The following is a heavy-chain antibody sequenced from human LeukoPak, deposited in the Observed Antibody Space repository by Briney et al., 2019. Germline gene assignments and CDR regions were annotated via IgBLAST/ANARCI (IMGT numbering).Heavy chain of an antibody. V-gene: IGHV4-59*12. D-gene: IGHD6-6*01. J-gene: IGHJ5*02. Sequence: SETLSLTCTVSGGSISSYYWSWIRQPPGKGLEWIGYIYYSGSTNYNPSLKSRVTISVDTSKNQFSLKLSSVTAADTAVYYCAREKGRSSSPLIRRFLGWFDPWGQGTLVTVSS. CDR1: GGSISSYY. CDR2: IYYSGST. CDR3: AREKGRSSSPLIRRFLGWFDP.